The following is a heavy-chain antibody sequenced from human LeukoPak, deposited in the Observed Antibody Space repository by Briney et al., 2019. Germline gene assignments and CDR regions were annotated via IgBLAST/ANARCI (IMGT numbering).Heavy chain of an antibody. V-gene: IGHV4-31*03. CDR2: IYYSGST. J-gene: IGHJ4*02. D-gene: IGHD3-10*01. Sequence: PSETLSLTCTVSGGSISSDDYYWSWIRQHPGKGLEWIGYIYYSGSTYYNPSLKSRVTISVDTSKNQFPLKLSSVTAADTAVYYCARDYYGSGSYDYWGQGTLVTVSS. CDR1: GGSISSDDYY. CDR3: ARDYYGSGSYDY.